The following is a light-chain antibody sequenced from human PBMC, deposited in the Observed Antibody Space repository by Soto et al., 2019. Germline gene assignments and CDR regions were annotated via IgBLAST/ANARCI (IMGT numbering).Light chain of an antibody. V-gene: IGKV1-27*01. CDR3: QKYDSAPQA. CDR1: QGIIDY. Sequence: DIQMTQSPSSLSASVGDRVTITCRASQGIIDYLAWYQQKPGKSPKLLIYGASTLHSGVPSRFSGSGAGTDFSLTSSSLQPEDVATYYCQKYDSAPQAFGPGTKVEVK. J-gene: IGKJ1*01. CDR2: GAS.